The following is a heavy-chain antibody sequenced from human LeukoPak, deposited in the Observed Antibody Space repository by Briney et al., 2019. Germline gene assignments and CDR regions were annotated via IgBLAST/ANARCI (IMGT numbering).Heavy chain of an antibody. Sequence: GGSLRLSCAASGFTFSSYGMHWVRQAPGKGLGWVAVISYDGSNKYYADSVKGRFTISRDNSKNTLYLQMNSLRAEDTAVYYCASGAAAGTKYYYGMDVWGQGTTVTVSS. CDR2: ISYDGSNK. V-gene: IGHV3-30*03. CDR1: GFTFSSYG. D-gene: IGHD6-13*01. J-gene: IGHJ6*02. CDR3: ASGAAAGTKYYYGMDV.